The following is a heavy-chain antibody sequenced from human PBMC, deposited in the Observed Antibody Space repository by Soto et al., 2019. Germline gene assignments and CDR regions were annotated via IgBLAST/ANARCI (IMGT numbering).Heavy chain of an antibody. V-gene: IGHV4-31*03. CDR2: IYSSGSP. CDR1: GGSISRGGYY. J-gene: IGHJ3*02. Sequence: QVQLQESGPGLVKPSQTLSLTCTVSGGSISRGGYYWSWIRQHPGKGLEWIGYIYSSGSPYYNPSLKSRVTISVDTSKYQCSLKLSSVTAADTAVYYCARDLHGERSFDIWGQGTMVTVSS. CDR3: ARDLHGERSFDI.